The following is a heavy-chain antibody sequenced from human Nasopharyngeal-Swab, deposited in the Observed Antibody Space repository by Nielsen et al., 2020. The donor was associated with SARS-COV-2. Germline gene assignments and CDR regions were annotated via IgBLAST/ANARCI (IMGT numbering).Heavy chain of an antibody. CDR3: ARVRRFLEWLLSTNYYYYMDV. CDR2: IYHSGST. Sequence: SETLSLTCAVSGGSISSGGYSWIWIRQPPGKGLEWIGYIYHSGSTYYNPFLKSRVTISVDRSKNQFSLKLSSVTAADTAVYYCARVRRFLEWLLSTNYYYYMDVWGKGTTVTVSS. V-gene: IGHV4-30-2*01. CDR1: GGSISSGGYS. J-gene: IGHJ6*03. D-gene: IGHD3-3*01.